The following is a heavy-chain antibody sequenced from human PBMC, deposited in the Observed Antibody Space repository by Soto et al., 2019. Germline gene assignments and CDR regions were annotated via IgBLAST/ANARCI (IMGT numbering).Heavy chain of an antibody. CDR2: IYYSGST. D-gene: IGHD2-8*01. V-gene: IGHV4-30-4*01. J-gene: IGHJ6*02. CDR1: GGSISSGDYY. CDR3: ARGGYCTNVVCYGGYYYGMDV. Sequence: PSETLSLTCTVSGGSISSGDYYWSWIRQPPGKGLEWIGYIYYSGSTHYNPSLKSRVTISVDTSKTKFSLKLSSVTAADTAVYYCARGGYCTNVVCYGGYYYGMDVWGQGTTVTVSS.